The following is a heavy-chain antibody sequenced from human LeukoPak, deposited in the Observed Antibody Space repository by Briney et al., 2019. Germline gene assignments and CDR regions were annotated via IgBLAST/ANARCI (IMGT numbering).Heavy chain of an antibody. CDR2: IYYSGST. D-gene: IGHD2-2*01. V-gene: IGHV4-39*01. Sequence: SETLSPTCTVSGGSISSSSYYWGWIRQPPGKGLEWIGSIYYSGSTYYNPSLKSRVTISVDTSKNQFSLKLSPVTAADTAVYYCARRVVPAAMSFDYWGQGTLVTVSS. CDR1: GGSISSSSYY. CDR3: ARRVVPAAMSFDY. J-gene: IGHJ4*02.